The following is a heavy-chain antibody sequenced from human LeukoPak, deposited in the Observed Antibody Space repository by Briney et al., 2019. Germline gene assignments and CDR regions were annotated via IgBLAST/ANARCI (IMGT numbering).Heavy chain of an antibody. D-gene: IGHD6-6*01. CDR1: GYTFTSYD. V-gene: IGHV1-8*03. CDR3: AGSIAARPYLYAFDI. CDR2: MNPNSGNT. Sequence: GASVKVSCKASGYTFTSYDINWVRQATGQGLEWMGWMNPNSGNTGYAQKFQGRVTITRNTSISTAYMELSSLRSEDTAVYYCAGSIAARPYLYAFDIWGQGTMVTVSS. J-gene: IGHJ3*02.